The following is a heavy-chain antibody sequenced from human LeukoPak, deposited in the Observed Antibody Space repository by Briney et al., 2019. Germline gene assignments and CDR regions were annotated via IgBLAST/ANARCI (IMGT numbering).Heavy chain of an antibody. D-gene: IGHD6-13*01. V-gene: IGHV4-38-2*02. J-gene: IGHJ4*02. CDR2: IYYSGST. CDR3: ARLWSVLYIAAVGY. CDR1: GYTISSGYY. Sequence: WETLSLTCTVSGYTISSGYYWGLSRPPSGEGLEWVVRIYYSGSTYYDQSLKRRVIISIDPSTNELSLNLSSVTAADTAVDYCARLWSVLYIAAVGYWGQGTLVTVSS.